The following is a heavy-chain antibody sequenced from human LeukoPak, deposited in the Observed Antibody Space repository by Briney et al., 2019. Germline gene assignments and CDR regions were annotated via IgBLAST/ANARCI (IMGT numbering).Heavy chain of an antibody. CDR3: ARGYSSGWTRCDFDY. V-gene: IGHV4-30-4*01. D-gene: IGHD6-19*01. J-gene: IGHJ4*02. CDR2: IYYSGST. CDR1: GGSISSGDYY. Sequence: PSETLSLTCTVSGGSISSGDYYWSWIRQPPGKGLEWIGYIYYSGSTYYNPSLKSRVTISVDTSKNQFSLKLSSVTAADTAVYYCARGYSSGWTRCDFDYWGQGTLVTVSS.